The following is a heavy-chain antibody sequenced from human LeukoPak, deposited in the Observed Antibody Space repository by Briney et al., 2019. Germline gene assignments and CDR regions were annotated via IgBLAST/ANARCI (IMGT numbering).Heavy chain of an antibody. CDR3: AKGGYTSHYDY. CDR1: GFTVSSNY. Sequence: PGGSLRLSCAASGFTVSSNYMSWVRQAPGKGLEWVSVIYSGGSTYYADSVKGRFTISRDNSKNTVFLQMNSLRAEDTAVYYCAKGGYTSHYDYWGQGTLVTVSS. D-gene: IGHD6-19*01. V-gene: IGHV3-53*01. CDR2: IYSGGST. J-gene: IGHJ4*02.